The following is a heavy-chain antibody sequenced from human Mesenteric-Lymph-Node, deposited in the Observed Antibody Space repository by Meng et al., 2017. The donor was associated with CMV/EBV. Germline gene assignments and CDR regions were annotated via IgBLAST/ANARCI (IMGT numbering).Heavy chain of an antibody. CDR3: ERHQRWLKCEGGFNY. CDR2: SNHSGST. J-gene: IGHJ4*02. CDR1: GGCFSGYY. V-gene: IGHV4-34*01. Sequence: QGQRQRVGPGLLEPYETLSLTCAGDGGCFSGYYWSWIRQPPGTGLEWIGESNHSGSTNYNPSLKSLVTISVDTSKNQFTLKLSSVTAADTAVYYCERHQRWLKCEGGFNYWGQGTLVTVSS. D-gene: IGHD5-12*01.